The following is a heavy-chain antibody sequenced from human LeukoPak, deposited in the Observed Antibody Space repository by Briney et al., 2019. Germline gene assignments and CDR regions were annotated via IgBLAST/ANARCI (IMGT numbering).Heavy chain of an antibody. CDR3: ARGSIVVVPAAPDY. CDR1: GYTFTSYD. V-gene: IGHV1-8*01. CDR2: MNPNSGNT. J-gene: IGHJ4*02. D-gene: IGHD2-2*01. Sequence: GASVKVSCKASGYTFTSYDINWVRQATGQGLEWMGWMNPNSGNTGYAQKFQGRVTMTRNTSISTAYMELSSLRSEDTAVYYCARGSIVVVPAAPDYWGQGTLVTVSS.